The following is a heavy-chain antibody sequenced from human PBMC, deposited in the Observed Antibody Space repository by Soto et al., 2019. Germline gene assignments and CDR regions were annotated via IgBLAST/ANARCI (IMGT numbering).Heavy chain of an antibody. Sequence: GGSLRLSCEASGFSFGSYSMNWVRQAPGKGLEWVSFISGRGTTTYYADSVRGRFTVSRDNAKNSLSLEVNSLRDEDTAVYYCARLGYXSSATCKYYFYYYGMDVWGQGTTVTVSS. J-gene: IGHJ6*02. V-gene: IGHV3-48*02. D-gene: IGHD2-2*01. CDR1: GFSFGSYS. CDR3: ARLGYXSSATCKYYFYYYGMDV. CDR2: ISGRGTTT.